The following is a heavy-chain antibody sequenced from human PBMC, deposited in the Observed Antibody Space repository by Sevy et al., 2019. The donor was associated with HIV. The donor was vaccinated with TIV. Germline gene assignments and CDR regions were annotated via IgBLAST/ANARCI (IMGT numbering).Heavy chain of an antibody. J-gene: IGHJ4*02. Sequence: GGSLRLSCAASGFTFSSYGMHWVRQAPGKGLEWVAVISYDGSNKYYADSVKGRFTISRDNSKNTLYLQMNSLRAEDTAVYYSAKSKGGLTASKCFDYWGQGTLVTVSS. CDR1: GFTFSSYG. CDR3: AKSKGGLTASKCFDY. V-gene: IGHV3-30*18. D-gene: IGHD2-21*02. CDR2: ISYDGSNK.